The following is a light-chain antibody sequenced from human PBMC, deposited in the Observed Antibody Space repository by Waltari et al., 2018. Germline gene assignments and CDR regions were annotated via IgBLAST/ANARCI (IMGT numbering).Light chain of an antibody. CDR1: QSIDNW. J-gene: IGKJ1*01. CDR2: TAS. V-gene: IGKV1-5*03. CDR3: QQYNNYLWS. Sequence: IQMTQSPLTLPASVGERVTITCRASQSIDNWVAWYQHKPGKAPKLLIQTASSLGSGVPSRFSGSGSGTEFILTINSLQPDDVATYYCQQYNNYLWSFGQGTKVEIK.